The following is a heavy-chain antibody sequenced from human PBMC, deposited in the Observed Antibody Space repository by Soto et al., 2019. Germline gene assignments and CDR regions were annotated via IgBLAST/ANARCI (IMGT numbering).Heavy chain of an antibody. D-gene: IGHD3-10*01. J-gene: IGHJ4*02. CDR2: INPIVSMS. V-gene: IGHV1-69*02. CDR1: GDTFCFYT. CDR3: AASYGSGYRAFDY. Sequence: QVQLVQSGTEVKKPGSSVKVSCKASGDTFCFYTINWVRQAPGLGLEWVGRINPIVSMSNYAQKFQGRVSMTADKSTSTAYMELRSLISDDTAMYFCAASYGSGYRAFDYWGQGALVIVSS.